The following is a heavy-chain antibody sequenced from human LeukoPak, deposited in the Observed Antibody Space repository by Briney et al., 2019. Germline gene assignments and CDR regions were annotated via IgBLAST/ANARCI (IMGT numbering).Heavy chain of an antibody. CDR1: GFSFNSHV. Sequence: GGSLRLSCGASGFSFNSHVMHWVRQAPGKGPEWVAMMWFDGTNEYYIKSVKGRFTISRDNSKNTLYLQMDSLRAEDTAVYYCAKQSGARANFDYWGRGTLVTVSS. CDR3: AKQSGARANFDY. V-gene: IGHV3-33*06. J-gene: IGHJ4*02. D-gene: IGHD3-10*01. CDR2: MWFDGTNE.